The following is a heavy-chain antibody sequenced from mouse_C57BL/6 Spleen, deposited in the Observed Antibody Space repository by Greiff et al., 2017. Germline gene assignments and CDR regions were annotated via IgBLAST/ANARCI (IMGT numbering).Heavy chain of an antibody. CDR3: ARSSGYGYFDV. V-gene: IGHV1-82*01. J-gene: IGHJ1*03. Sequence: VMLVESGPELVKPGASVKISCKASGYAFSSSWMNWVKQRPGKGLEWIGRIYPGDGDTNYNGKFKGKATLTADKSSSTAYMQLSSLTSEDSAVYVCARSSGYGYFDVWGTGTTVTVSS. CDR1: GYAFSSSW. CDR2: IYPGDGDT.